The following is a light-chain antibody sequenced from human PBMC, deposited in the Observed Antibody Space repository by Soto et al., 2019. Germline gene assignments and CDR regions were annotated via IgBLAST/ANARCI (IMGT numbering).Light chain of an antibody. Sequence: EIVLTQSPGTLSLSPGERATLSCRASQSVSSSYLAWYQQKPGQAPRHLIYGASSRATGIPDRFSGSGSGTDFTLTISRLEPEDFAVYYCQHYGRSPAFGGGTKVEIK. CDR3: QHYGRSPA. J-gene: IGKJ4*01. CDR1: QSVSSSY. V-gene: IGKV3-20*01. CDR2: GAS.